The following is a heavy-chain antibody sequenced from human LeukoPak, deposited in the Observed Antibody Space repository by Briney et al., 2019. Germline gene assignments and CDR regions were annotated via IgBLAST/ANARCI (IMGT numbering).Heavy chain of an antibody. CDR1: GFTFSSYA. CDR2: ISGSGGST. V-gene: IGHV3-23*01. J-gene: IGHJ4*02. CDR3: ARESRAGSGSII. D-gene: IGHD3-10*01. Sequence: GGSLRLSCAASGFTFSSYAMSWVRQAPGKGLEWVSAISGSGGSTYYADSVKGRFTISRHNSKNTLYLQMNSLRAEDTAVYYCARESRAGSGSIIWGQGTLVTVSS.